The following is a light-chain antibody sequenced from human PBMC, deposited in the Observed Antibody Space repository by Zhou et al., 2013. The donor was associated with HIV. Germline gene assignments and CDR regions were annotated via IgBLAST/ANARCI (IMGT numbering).Light chain of an antibody. Sequence: QSVLTQPPSVSGAPGQRVTISCTGSSSNIGAGYDVHWYQHLPGTAPKLLIYGDSNRPSGVPDRFSGSKSGTSASLAITGLQAADEADYYCSSYTSSITWVFGGGTKLTVL. CDR1: SSNIGAGYD. CDR2: GDS. V-gene: IGLV1-40*01. J-gene: IGLJ3*02. CDR3: SSYTSSITWV.